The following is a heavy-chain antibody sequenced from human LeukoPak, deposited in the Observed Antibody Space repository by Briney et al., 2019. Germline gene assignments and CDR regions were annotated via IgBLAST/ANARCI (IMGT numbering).Heavy chain of an antibody. V-gene: IGHV3-64*01. CDR3: ARGAGSSSWLPQFDY. CDR1: GFTFSSYA. D-gene: IGHD6-13*01. Sequence: PGGSLRLSCAASGFTFSSYAMHWVRQAPGKGLEYVSAISSNGGSTYYANSVKGRFTISRDNSKNTLYLQMGSLRAEDMAVYYCARGAGSSSWLPQFDYWGQGTLVTVSS. CDR2: ISSNGGST. J-gene: IGHJ4*02.